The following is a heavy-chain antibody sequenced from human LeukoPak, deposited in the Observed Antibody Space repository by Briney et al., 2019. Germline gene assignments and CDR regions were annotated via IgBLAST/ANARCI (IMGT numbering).Heavy chain of an antibody. CDR2: ISYDGSNK. J-gene: IGHJ6*04. V-gene: IGHV3-30*18. Sequence: PGGSLRLSCAVSGFTFSNAWMSWVRQAPGKGLEWVAVISYDGSNKYYADSVKGRFTISRDNAKNSLYLQMNSLRAEDTAVYYCAELGITMIGGVWGKGTTVTISS. CDR1: GFTFSNAW. CDR3: AELGITMIGGV. D-gene: IGHD3-10*02.